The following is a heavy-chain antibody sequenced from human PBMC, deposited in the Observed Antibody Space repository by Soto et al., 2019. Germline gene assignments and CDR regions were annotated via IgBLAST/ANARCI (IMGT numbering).Heavy chain of an antibody. V-gene: IGHV3-66*01. CDR3: GRETYYYDSSGYFRGSNFDY. CDR2: IYSGGST. Sequence: EVQLVESGGGLVQPGGSLRLSCAASGFTVSSNYMSWVRQAPGKGLEWVSVIYSGGSTYYADSVKGRFTISRDYSKNTXYXQMNSLRAEDTSVYYCGRETYYYDSSGYFRGSNFDYWGQGTLVTVSS. D-gene: IGHD3-22*01. CDR1: GFTVSSNY. J-gene: IGHJ4*02.